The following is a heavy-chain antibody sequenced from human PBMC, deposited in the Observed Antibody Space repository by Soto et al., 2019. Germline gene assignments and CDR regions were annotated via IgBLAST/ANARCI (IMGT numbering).Heavy chain of an antibody. Sequence: EVQLVESGGGLVQPGGSLRLSCAASGFSFSAHDLNWVRQAPGKGLEWISYIDPSGNTMHYADSVKGRFTISRDNAKDSRYLQMNSLRGEDTAVYSCARDTPGLVDFAYWGQGTLVTVSS. CDR3: ARDTPGLVDFAY. D-gene: IGHD2-2*01. V-gene: IGHV3-48*03. CDR1: GFSFSAHD. CDR2: IDPSGNTM. J-gene: IGHJ4*02.